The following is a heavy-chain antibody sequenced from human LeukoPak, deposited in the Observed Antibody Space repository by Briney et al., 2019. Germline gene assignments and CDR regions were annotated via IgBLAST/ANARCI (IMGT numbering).Heavy chain of an antibody. Sequence: QPGGSLRLSCAVSGFTFSSYVMNWVRQAPGMGLEWVSGISGSGGSTYYADSVKGRFSISRDNSKNTLYLQMNSLRAEDTAVYYCAKRVDTSKWYAAFEHWGRGTLVTVSS. CDR1: GFTFSSYV. CDR2: ISGSGGST. V-gene: IGHV3-23*01. D-gene: IGHD2-15*01. J-gene: IGHJ4*02. CDR3: AKRVDTSKWYAAFEH.